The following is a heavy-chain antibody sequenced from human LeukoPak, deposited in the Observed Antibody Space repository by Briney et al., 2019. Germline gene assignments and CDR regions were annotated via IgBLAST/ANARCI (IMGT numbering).Heavy chain of an antibody. D-gene: IGHD3-10*01. CDR3: ARGAVFTSPWVLDY. J-gene: IGHJ4*02. V-gene: IGHV4-4*02. Sequence: SETLSLTCAVSGGSISSSNWWCWVRQPPGKGLEWIGEMFHSGSTNYNPSLKSRVTISVDKSKNQFSLKLSSVTAADTAVYYCARGAVFTSPWVLDYWGRGALVTVSS. CDR1: GGSISSSNW. CDR2: MFHSGST.